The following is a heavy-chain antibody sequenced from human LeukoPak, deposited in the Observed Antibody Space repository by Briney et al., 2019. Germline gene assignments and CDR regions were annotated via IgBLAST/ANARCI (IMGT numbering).Heavy chain of an antibody. Sequence: GGSLRLSCEASGFTFSTYWMTWVRQAPGKGLEWVANIKEDGSEKYYVDSVKGRFTISRDNAKNSLFLQMDSLRAEDTAVYYCARDESLDLFFYAFDIWGQGTMVTVSS. CDR2: IKEDGSEK. D-gene: IGHD3/OR15-3a*01. CDR3: ARDESLDLFFYAFDI. J-gene: IGHJ3*02. V-gene: IGHV3-7*01. CDR1: GFTFSTYW.